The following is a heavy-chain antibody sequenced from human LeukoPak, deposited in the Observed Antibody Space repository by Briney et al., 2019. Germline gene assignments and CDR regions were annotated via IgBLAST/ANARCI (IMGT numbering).Heavy chain of an antibody. Sequence: GGSLRLSCAASGFTFSAYDMQWVRQAPGKGPEWVSGISRSGSTYYRDSVKGRFTISRDNYKNTLYLQMNSLRAEDTAVYYCAKGGYFAFDIWGQGTMVTASS. D-gene: IGHD2-2*03. CDR1: GFTFSAYD. J-gene: IGHJ3*02. CDR3: AKGGYFAFDI. V-gene: IGHV3-23*01. CDR2: ISRSGST.